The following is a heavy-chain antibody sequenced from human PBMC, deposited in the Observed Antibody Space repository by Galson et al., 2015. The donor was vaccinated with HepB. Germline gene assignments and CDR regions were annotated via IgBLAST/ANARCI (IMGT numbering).Heavy chain of an antibody. D-gene: IGHD3-10*01. Sequence: SVKVSCKASGYTFTGYYMHWVRQAPGQGLEWMGWINPNSGGTNYAQKFQGWVTMTRDTSISTAYMELSRLRSDDTAVYYCARSGYYGSGSPSECMDVWGQGTTVTVSS. CDR1: GYTFTGYY. CDR2: INPNSGGT. V-gene: IGHV1-2*04. J-gene: IGHJ6*02. CDR3: ARSGYYGSGSPSECMDV.